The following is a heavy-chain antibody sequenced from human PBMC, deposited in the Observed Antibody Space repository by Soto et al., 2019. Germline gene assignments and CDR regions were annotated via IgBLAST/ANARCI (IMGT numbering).Heavy chain of an antibody. D-gene: IGHD3-22*01. V-gene: IGHV4-4*07. CDR3: ARGTYYYDRSGNYHIRLER. CDR1: GGSISSYY. Sequence: SETRSLTCTVSGGSISSYYWSWIRQHAGKGLEWIGRIYNSGSTNYNPSLKSRVTMSVDTSKNQFSLKLSSVTAADTAVYYCARGTYYYDRSGNYHIRLERWGKGNMVTVSS. J-gene: IGHJ5*02. CDR2: IYNSGST.